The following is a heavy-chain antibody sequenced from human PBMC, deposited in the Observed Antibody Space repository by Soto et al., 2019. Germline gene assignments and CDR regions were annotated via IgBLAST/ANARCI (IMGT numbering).Heavy chain of an antibody. J-gene: IGHJ4*02. V-gene: IGHV3-30*18. D-gene: IGHD2-2*01. CDR1: GFTFSNYG. CDR2: ISYDGSNE. CDR3: AKDSCSSTTCMFDY. Sequence: QVQLVESGGGVVQPGRSLRLSCAASGFTFSNYGMQWVRQAPVKGLEWVALISYDGSNEYCADSVQGRFTISRDNSKNTLYLQMNSLRAEDTAVYYCAKDSCSSTTCMFDYWGQGTLVTVSS.